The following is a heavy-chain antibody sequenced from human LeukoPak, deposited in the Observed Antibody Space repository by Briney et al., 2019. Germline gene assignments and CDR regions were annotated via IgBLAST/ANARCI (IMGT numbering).Heavy chain of an antibody. CDR2: IYSGGKT. D-gene: IGHD3-10*01. CDR3: AGSSHLGFVELFGALDY. Sequence: PGGSLRLSCAASGFTVSSNYMTWVRQAPGKGLEWVSLIYSGGKTYYADSVKGRFTISRDNSTNTLYLQMNGLKAEDTAVYYCAGSSHLGFVELFGALDYWGQGTLVTVSS. J-gene: IGHJ4*02. V-gene: IGHV3-53*01. CDR1: GFTVSSNY.